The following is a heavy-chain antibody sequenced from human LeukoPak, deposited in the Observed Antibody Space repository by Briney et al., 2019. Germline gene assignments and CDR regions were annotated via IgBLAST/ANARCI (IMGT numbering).Heavy chain of an antibody. CDR3: ARTDDYGDSGGSGVYSAFDY. CDR2: ISTSSSYI. J-gene: IGHJ4*02. CDR1: GFTFSKYI. V-gene: IGHV3-21*01. D-gene: IGHD4-17*01. Sequence: GGSLRLSCAASGFTFSKYIMNWVRQAPGEGLEWVSSISTSSSYIYYADSVKGRFTISRNNAKNSLYLQMNSLRAEDTAIYYCARTDDYGDSGGSGVYSAFDYWGQGTLVTVSS.